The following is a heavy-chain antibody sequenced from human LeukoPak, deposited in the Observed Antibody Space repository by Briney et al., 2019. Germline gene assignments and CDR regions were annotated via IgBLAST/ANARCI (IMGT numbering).Heavy chain of an antibody. CDR2: IYYSGST. J-gene: IGHJ4*02. V-gene: IGHV4-59*08. CDR3: ARHRGYSYGPSVYYFDY. Sequence: PSETLSLTCTVSGGSISCYYWSWIRQPPGKGLEWIGYIYYSGSTNYNPSLKSRVTISVDTSKNQFSLKLSSVTAADTAVYYCARHRGYSYGPSVYYFDYWGQGTLVTVSS. CDR1: GGSISCYY. D-gene: IGHD5-18*01.